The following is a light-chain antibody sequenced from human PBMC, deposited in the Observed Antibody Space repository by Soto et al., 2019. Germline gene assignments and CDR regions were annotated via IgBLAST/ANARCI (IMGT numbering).Light chain of an antibody. CDR3: QEYNNWPPWT. CDR1: QSVGSN. V-gene: IGKV3-15*01. J-gene: IGKJ1*01. CDR2: GAS. Sequence: EMVVTQSPATLSVSRGERATLSCRASQSVGSNLAWYQQRPGQAPRLLIYGASTRATGIPARFSGSGSGTGFTLIISSLQSEDFAVYYCQEYNNWPPWTVGQGTKVDSK.